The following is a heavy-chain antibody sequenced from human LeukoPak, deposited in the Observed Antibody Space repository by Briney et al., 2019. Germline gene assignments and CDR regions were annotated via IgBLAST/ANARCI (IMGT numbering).Heavy chain of an antibody. CDR1: GYTFTGYY. V-gene: IGHV1-2*02. CDR3: ARDPSYGGNSLEFDY. CDR2: INPNSGGT. J-gene: IGHJ4*02. D-gene: IGHD4-23*01. Sequence: GASVKVSCKASGYTFTGYYMHWVRQAPGQGLEWMGWINPNSGGTNYAQKFQGRVTMTRDTSISTAYMELSRLRSDDTAVYYCARDPSYGGNSLEFDYWGQGTLVTVSS.